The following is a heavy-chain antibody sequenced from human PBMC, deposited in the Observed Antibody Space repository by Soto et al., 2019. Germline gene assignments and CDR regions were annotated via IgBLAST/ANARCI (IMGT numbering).Heavy chain of an antibody. V-gene: IGHV5-10-1*01. CDR2: IDPSDSQT. CDR3: ARQIYDSDTGPNFQYYYDS. Sequence: VESLKISCKGSGYSFAGYWITWVRQKPGKGLEWMGRIDPSDSQTYYSPSFRGHVTISVTKSITTVFLQWSSLRASDTAMYYCARQIYDSDTGPNFQYYYDSWGQGTPVTVSS. CDR1: GYSFAGYW. D-gene: IGHD3-22*01. J-gene: IGHJ4*02.